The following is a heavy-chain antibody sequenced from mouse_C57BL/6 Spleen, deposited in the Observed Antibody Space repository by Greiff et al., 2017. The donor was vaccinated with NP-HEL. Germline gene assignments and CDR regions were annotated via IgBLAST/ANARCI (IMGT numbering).Heavy chain of an antibody. CDR3: SRSLYGNYVAWFAY. J-gene: IGHJ3*01. CDR2: IHPNSGST. D-gene: IGHD2-1*01. Sequence: QVQLQQPGAELVKPGASVKLSCKASGYTFTGYWMHWVKQRPGQGLEWIGMIHPNSGSTNYNEKFKGKATLTVDESSSTAYMQLSSLTSEDSAVYYCSRSLYGNYVAWFAYWGQGTLVTVSA. V-gene: IGHV1-64*01. CDR1: GYTFTGYW.